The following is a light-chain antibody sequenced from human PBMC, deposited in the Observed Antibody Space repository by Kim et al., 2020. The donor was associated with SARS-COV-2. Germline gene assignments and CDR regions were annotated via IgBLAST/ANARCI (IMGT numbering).Light chain of an antibody. CDR1: NNVRSGYNY. V-gene: IGLV2-14*03. Sequence: QSITISCNGTNNVRSGYNYVSWLQQHPGKAPKLMIYAVSNRPSGVSNRFSGSKSGNTAALTSSGLQAEDEDDYYCSSYTISATFVFGEGTQLTVL. CDR2: AVS. CDR3: SSYTISATFV. J-gene: IGLJ2*01.